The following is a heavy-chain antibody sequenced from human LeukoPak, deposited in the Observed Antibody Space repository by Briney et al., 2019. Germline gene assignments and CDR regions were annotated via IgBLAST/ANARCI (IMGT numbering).Heavy chain of an antibody. J-gene: IGHJ3*02. V-gene: IGHV3-23*01. Sequence: GGSLRLSCAASGFTFSSYAMSWVRQAPGKGLEWVSAISGSGGSTYYADSVKGRFTISRDNSKNTLYLQMNSLRAEDTAVYYCAKDLGYCSGGSCSPTFDIWGQGTMVTVSS. CDR2: ISGSGGST. CDR1: GFTFSSYA. D-gene: IGHD2-15*01. CDR3: AKDLGYCSGGSCSPTFDI.